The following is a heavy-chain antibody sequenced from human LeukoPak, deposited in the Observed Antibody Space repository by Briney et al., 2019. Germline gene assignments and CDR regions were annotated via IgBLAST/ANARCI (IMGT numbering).Heavy chain of an antibody. D-gene: IGHD4-23*01. Sequence: GGSLRLSCAASGFTFSSYAMHWVRQAPGKGLERVAVISYDGSNKYYADSVKGRFTISRDNSKNMLYLQMNSLRAEDTAVYYCARADYDGYGGNSDYFDYWGQGTLVTVSS. CDR3: ARADYDGYGGNSDYFDY. V-gene: IGHV3-30-3*01. J-gene: IGHJ4*02. CDR1: GFTFSSYA. CDR2: ISYDGSNK.